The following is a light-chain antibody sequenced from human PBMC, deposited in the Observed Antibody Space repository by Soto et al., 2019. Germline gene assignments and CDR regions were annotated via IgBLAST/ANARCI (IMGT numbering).Light chain of an antibody. CDR2: GAS. J-gene: IGKJ2*01. CDR3: QQSVSSPYT. Sequence: EIVLTQSPGTLSLSPGERATLSCRASQSVSSSYLAWYQQRPGQAPRLLIYGASSRATGIPDRFSGTGSGTGFTLPISRLEPEDFAVYYCQQSVSSPYTFGQGTKLELK. V-gene: IGKV3-20*01. CDR1: QSVSSSY.